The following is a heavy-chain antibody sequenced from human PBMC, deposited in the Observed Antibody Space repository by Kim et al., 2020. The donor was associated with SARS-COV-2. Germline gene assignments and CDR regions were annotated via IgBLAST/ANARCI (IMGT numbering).Heavy chain of an antibody. D-gene: IGHD1-26*01. Sequence: GGSLRLSCAASGFTFSGSAMHWVRQASGKGLEWVGRIRSKANSYATAYAASVKGRFTISRDDSKNTAYLQMNSLKTEDTAVYYCTRPLIVGATLFDYWGQGTLVTVSS. J-gene: IGHJ4*02. CDR3: TRPLIVGATLFDY. CDR2: IRSKANSYAT. V-gene: IGHV3-73*01. CDR1: GFTFSGSA.